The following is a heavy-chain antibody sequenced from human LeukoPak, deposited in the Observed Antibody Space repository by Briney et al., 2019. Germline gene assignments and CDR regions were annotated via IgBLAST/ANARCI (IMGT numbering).Heavy chain of an antibody. D-gene: IGHD2-2*01. CDR2: INWNGGST. Sequence: GGSLRLSCAASGFTFDDYGMSWVRQAPGKGLEWVSGINWNGGSTGYADSVKGRFTISRDNSKNTLYLHMNSLSAEDTAIYYCAKDSFSTRWGQGTLVTISS. CDR1: GFTFDDYG. V-gene: IGHV3-20*04. CDR3: AKDSFSTR. J-gene: IGHJ4*02.